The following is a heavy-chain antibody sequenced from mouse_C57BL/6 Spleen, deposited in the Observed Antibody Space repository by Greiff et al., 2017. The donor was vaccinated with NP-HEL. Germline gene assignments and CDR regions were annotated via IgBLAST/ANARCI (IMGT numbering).Heavy chain of an antibody. V-gene: IGHV1-26*01. Sequence: EVQLQQSGPELVKPGASVKISCKASGYTFTDYYMNWVKQSHGKSLEWIGDINPNNGGTSYNQKFKGKATLTVDKSSSTAYMELRSLTSEDSAVYYCARRTTVVAYYFDYWGQGTTLTVSS. CDR2: INPNNGGT. J-gene: IGHJ2*01. D-gene: IGHD1-1*01. CDR1: GYTFTDYY. CDR3: ARRTTVVAYYFDY.